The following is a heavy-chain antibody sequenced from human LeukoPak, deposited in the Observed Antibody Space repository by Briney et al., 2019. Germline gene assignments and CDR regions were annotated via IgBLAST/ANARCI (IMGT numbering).Heavy chain of an antibody. CDR2: IHSSGST. J-gene: IGHJ4*02. D-gene: IGHD5-12*01. V-gene: IGHV4-61*05. CDR3: ARQDRYTAYLDY. CDR1: GVSITRSNYY. Sequence: KPSETLSLTCTVSGVSITRSNYYWGWIRQPPGKVLVWIGYIHSSGSTNYNHSLKSRVTTSVDTSKNKFSLKLSSVTAADTAVYFCARQDRYTAYLDYWGQGTRVTVSS.